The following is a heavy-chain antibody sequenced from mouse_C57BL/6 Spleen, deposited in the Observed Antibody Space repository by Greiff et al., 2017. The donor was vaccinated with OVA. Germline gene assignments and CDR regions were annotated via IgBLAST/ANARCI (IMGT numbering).Heavy chain of an antibody. V-gene: IGHV1-26*01. D-gene: IGHD1-1*01. CDR2: INPNNGGT. CDR3: ASITTVTGS. Sequence: EVQLQQSGPELVKPGASVKISCKASGYTFTDYYMNWVKQSHGKSLEWIGDINPNNGGTSYNQKFKGKATLTVDKSSSTAYMELRSLTSEDSAVYYCASITTVTGSWGQGTTLTVSS. CDR1: GYTFTDYY. J-gene: IGHJ2*01.